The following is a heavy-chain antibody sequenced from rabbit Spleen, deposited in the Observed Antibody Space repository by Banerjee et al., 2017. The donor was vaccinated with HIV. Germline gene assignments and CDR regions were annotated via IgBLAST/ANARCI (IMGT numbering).Heavy chain of an antibody. D-gene: IGHD1-1*01. CDR3: ARDVDGSGSDYFDL. Sequence: QEQLEESGGGLVQPEGSLTLTCTASGFSFSDAYYMCWVRQAPGKGLEWIACIRSGSGSTYYASWAKGRFTISKTSSTTVTLQMTSLTAADTATYFCARDVDGSGSDYFDLWGPGTLVTVS. CDR1: GFSFSDAYY. J-gene: IGHJ4*01. CDR2: IRSGSGST. V-gene: IGHV1S45*01.